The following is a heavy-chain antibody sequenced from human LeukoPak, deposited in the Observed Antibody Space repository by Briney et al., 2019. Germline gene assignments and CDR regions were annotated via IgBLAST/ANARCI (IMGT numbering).Heavy chain of an antibody. CDR1: GGSISSGSYY. Sequence: SQTLSLTCTVSGGSISSGSYYWSWIRQPAGKGLEWIGRIYTSGSTNYNPSLKSRVTISVDTSKNQFSLKLSSVTAADTAVYYCVRLVAAAGRLADYYYYYMDVWGKGTTVTVSS. CDR3: VRLVAAAGRLADYYYYYMDV. V-gene: IGHV4-61*02. CDR2: IYTSGST. D-gene: IGHD6-13*01. J-gene: IGHJ6*03.